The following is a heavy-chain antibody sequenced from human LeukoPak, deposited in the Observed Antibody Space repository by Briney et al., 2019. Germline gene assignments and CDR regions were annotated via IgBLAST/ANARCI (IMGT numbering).Heavy chain of an antibody. CDR1: GGTFSIYA. V-gene: IGHV1-69*13. CDR2: IIPIFGTA. Sequence: EASVKVSCKASGGTFSIYAISWVRQAPGQGLEWMGGIIPIFGTANYAQKFQGRVTITADESTSTAYMELSSLRSEDTAVYYCARDLQAYSGSYYETDYWGQGTLVTVSS. D-gene: IGHD1-26*01. J-gene: IGHJ4*02. CDR3: ARDLQAYSGSYYETDY.